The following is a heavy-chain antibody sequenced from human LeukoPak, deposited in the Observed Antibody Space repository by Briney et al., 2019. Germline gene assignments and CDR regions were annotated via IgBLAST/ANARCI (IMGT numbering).Heavy chain of an antibody. J-gene: IGHJ4*02. CDR2: IYYSGST. CDR3: AKDLQVSSAYHFDY. CDR1: GGSISSGGYY. V-gene: IGHV4-31*03. D-gene: IGHD6-19*01. Sequence: KSTETLSLTCTVSGGSISSGGYYWSWIRQHPGKGLEWIGYIYYSGSTYYNPSLKSRVTISVDTSKNQFSLKLSSVTAADTAVYYCAKDLQVSSAYHFDYWGQGTPVSVSS.